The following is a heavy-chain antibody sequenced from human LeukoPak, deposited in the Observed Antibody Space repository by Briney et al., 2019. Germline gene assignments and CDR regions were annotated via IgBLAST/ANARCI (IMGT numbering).Heavy chain of an antibody. J-gene: IGHJ4*02. CDR1: GGSISSYY. CDR3: ARLMRQQLPDY. CDR2: IYYSGST. D-gene: IGHD6-13*01. V-gene: IGHV4-59*08. Sequence: SETLSLTCTVSGGSISSYYWSWIRQPPGKGLEWIGYIYYSGSTNYNPSLKSRVTISVDTSKNQFSLKLSSVTAADTAVYYCARLMRQQLPDYWGQGTLVTVSS.